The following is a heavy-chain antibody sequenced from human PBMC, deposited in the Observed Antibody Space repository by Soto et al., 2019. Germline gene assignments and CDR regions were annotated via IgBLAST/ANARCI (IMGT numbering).Heavy chain of an antibody. D-gene: IGHD1-26*01. Sequence: ASVKVSCKASGYTFTSYAMHWVRQAPGQRLEWMGWIYAGDGNTKYSQKFQGRVTITRDTSASTAYMELSSVRSEDTAVYYCARDIIVGATSYYYYGMDVWGQGTTVTVSS. CDR3: ARDIIVGATSYYYYGMDV. J-gene: IGHJ6*02. CDR2: IYAGDGNT. V-gene: IGHV1-3*01. CDR1: GYTFTSYA.